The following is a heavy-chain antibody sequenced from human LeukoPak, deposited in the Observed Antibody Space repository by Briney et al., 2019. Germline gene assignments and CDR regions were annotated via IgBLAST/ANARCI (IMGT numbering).Heavy chain of an antibody. Sequence: PGGSLRLSCAASGFTFSSYNMNWVRQAPGKGLEWVSSISSSSTYTYYADSVKGRFTISRDNAKNSLYLQMNSLRAEDTTVYYCARAISMVRGVDYWGQGNLVTVSS. CDR3: ARAISMVRGVDY. J-gene: IGHJ4*02. D-gene: IGHD3-10*01. CDR2: ISSSSTYT. CDR1: GFTFSSYN. V-gene: IGHV3-21*01.